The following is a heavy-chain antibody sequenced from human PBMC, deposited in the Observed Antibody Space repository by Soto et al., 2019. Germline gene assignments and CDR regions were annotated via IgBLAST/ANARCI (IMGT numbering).Heavy chain of an antibody. D-gene: IGHD2-15*01. CDR2: ISASGSST. CDR1: GFTFNSYV. CDR3: AKGRPGPGSFDN. V-gene: IGHV3-23*01. Sequence: EVQLLESGGGLVQPGGSLRLSCAASGFTFNSYVMSWVRQAPAKGLEWVSSISASGSSTFYADSGKGRFSISRDNSMNTLYLQVNSLRAEDSALYYCAKGRPGPGSFDNWGQGTLVTVS. J-gene: IGHJ4*02.